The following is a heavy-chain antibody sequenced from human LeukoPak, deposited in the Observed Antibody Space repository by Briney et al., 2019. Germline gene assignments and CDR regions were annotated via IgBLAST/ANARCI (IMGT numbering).Heavy chain of an antibody. CDR3: ARDGDDYGDTKEYYYYYMDV. V-gene: IGHV3-21*01. J-gene: IGHJ6*03. CDR1: GFTFSTYT. CDR2: ISSSSSYI. Sequence: GGSLRLSCAASGFTFSTYTMNWVRQAPGKGLEWVSSISSSSSYIYYADSVKGRFTISRDNAKNSLYLQMNSLRAEDTAVYYCARDGDDYGDTKEYYYYYMDVWGKGTTVTVSS. D-gene: IGHD4-17*01.